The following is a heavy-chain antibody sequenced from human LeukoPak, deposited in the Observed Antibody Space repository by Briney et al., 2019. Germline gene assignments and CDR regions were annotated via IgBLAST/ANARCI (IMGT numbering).Heavy chain of an antibody. V-gene: IGHV1-69*05. CDR2: IIPIFGTA. CDR1: GGTFSNYA. J-gene: IGHJ4*02. CDR3: ARERGYSYGRYFDY. Sequence: SVKVSCKASGGTFSNYAISWVRQAPGQGLEWMGGIIPIFGTANYAQKFQGRVTITTDESTNTAYMELSSLRSEDTAVYYCARERGYSYGRYFDYWGQGTLVTVSS. D-gene: IGHD5-18*01.